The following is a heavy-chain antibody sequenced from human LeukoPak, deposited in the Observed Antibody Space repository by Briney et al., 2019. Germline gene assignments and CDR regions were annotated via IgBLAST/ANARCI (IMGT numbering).Heavy chain of an antibody. V-gene: IGHV3-30*02. CDR1: GFSFSTYG. CDR2: IRHDGSSK. D-gene: IGHD5-18*01. CDR3: AKDRLESYGSARYYFDS. Sequence: GRSLRLSWVASGFSFSTYGMHWVRQAPGKGLGWVAFIRHDGSSKYYADSVKGRFTISRDSSKDTLYLQMNSLRTEDTAVYYCAKDRLESYGSARYYFDSWGQGSLVTVSS. J-gene: IGHJ4*02.